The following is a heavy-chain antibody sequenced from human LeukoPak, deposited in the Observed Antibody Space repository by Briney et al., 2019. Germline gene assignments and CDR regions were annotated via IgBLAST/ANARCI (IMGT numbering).Heavy chain of an antibody. V-gene: IGHV4-39*07. Sequence: SETLSLTCTVSGGSISSNNYYWGWIRQPPGKGLEWIGNIYYSGSTYYNPSLKSRVTISVDTSKNQFSLKLSSVTAADTAVYYCARDRRYSSSWYWDLWGRGTLVTVSS. D-gene: IGHD6-13*01. CDR2: IYYSGST. J-gene: IGHJ2*01. CDR3: ARDRRYSSSWYWDL. CDR1: GGSISSNNYY.